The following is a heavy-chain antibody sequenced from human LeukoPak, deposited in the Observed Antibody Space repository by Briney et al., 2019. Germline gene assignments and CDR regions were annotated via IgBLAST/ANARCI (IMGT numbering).Heavy chain of an antibody. Sequence: GASVKVSCKASGYTFTSYDINWVRQATGQGLEWMGWMNPNSGNTGYAQKFQGRVTMTRNTSISTAYMELSSLRSEDTAVYYCASRRPDSGSWHGGYYYYYMDVWGKGTTVTVSS. J-gene: IGHJ6*03. CDR3: ASRRPDSGSWHGGYYYYYMDV. CDR2: MNPNSGNT. CDR1: GYTFTSYD. V-gene: IGHV1-8*01. D-gene: IGHD6-13*01.